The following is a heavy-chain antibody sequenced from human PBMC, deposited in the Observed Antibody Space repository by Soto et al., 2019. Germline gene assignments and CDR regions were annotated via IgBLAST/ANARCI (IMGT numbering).Heavy chain of an antibody. CDR3: ALGGVMTHFDY. CDR1: GGTFSSYA. V-gene: IGHV1-69*12. D-gene: IGHD3-16*01. J-gene: IGHJ4*02. Sequence: QVQLVQSGAEVKKPGSSVKVSCKASGGTFSSYAISCVRQAPGQGLEWMGGIIPIFGTANYAQKFQGRVTXTXXESTSTAYMELSSLRSEDTAVYSWALGGVMTHFDYWGQGTLVTVSS. CDR2: IIPIFGTA.